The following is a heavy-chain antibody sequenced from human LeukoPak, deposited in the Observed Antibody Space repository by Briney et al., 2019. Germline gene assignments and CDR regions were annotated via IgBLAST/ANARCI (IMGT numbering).Heavy chain of an antibody. CDR3: ARVAAAAGYHAFDI. Sequence: GGSLRLSCAASGFTFSSYAMHWVRQVPGKGLEGVAVISYDGSNKYYADSVKGRFTISRDNSKNTLYLQMNSLRAEDTAVYYCARVAAAAGYHAFDIWGQGTMDTVSS. CDR1: GFTFSSYA. D-gene: IGHD6-13*01. J-gene: IGHJ3*02. V-gene: IGHV3-30*04. CDR2: ISYDGSNK.